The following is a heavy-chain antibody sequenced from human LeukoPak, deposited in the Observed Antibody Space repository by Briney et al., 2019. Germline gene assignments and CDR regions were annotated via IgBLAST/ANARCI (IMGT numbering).Heavy chain of an antibody. CDR2: ISWNSGSI. J-gene: IGHJ4*02. CDR1: GFTFDDYA. V-gene: IGHV3-9*01. Sequence: GRSLRLSCAASGFTFDDYAMHWVRQAPGKGLEWVSGISWNSGSIGYADSVKGRFTISRDNAKNSLYLQMNSLRAEDTALYYCAKGGGVVDYYGSGEFDYWGQGTLVTVSS. CDR3: AKGGGVVDYYGSGEFDY. D-gene: IGHD3-10*01.